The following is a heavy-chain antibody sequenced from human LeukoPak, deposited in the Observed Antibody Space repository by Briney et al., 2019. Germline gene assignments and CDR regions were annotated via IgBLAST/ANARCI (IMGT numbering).Heavy chain of an antibody. CDR1: GYTFTGYY. D-gene: IGHD3-22*01. J-gene: IGHJ5*02. Sequence: ASVKVSCKASGYTFTGYYMHWVRQAPGQGLEWMGWINPNSGGTNYAQKFQGRVTMTRDTSISTAYMELSRLRSDDTAVYYCARNYYDSSGYSNWFDPWGQGTLVTVSS. V-gene: IGHV1-2*02. CDR2: INPNSGGT. CDR3: ARNYYDSSGYSNWFDP.